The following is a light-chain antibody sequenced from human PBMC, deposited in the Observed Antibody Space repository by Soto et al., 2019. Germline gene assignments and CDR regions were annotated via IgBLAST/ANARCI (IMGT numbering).Light chain of an antibody. Sequence: VFTQSPGTVSLCPGERATLSCRASQSVSNNYLAWYQQKPGQAPRLLIYGASNRATGIPDRFSGSGSGTDFTLTISRLEPEDFAVYYCQQYGSSGTFGQGTKVDIK. J-gene: IGKJ1*01. CDR3: QQYGSSGT. CDR2: GAS. CDR1: QSVSNNY. V-gene: IGKV3-20*01.